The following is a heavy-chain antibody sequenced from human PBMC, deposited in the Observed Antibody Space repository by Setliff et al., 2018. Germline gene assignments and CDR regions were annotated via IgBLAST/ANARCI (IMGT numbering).Heavy chain of an antibody. V-gene: IGHV4-59*12. CDR2: INHSGST. CDR3: ARDQWLVDYYYYGMDV. CDR1: GGSISTYY. J-gene: IGHJ6*02. D-gene: IGHD6-19*01. Sequence: SETLSLTCTVSGGSISTYYWSWIRQPPGKGLEWIGEINHSGSTNYNPSLKSRVTISVDTSKNQFSLKLSSVTAADTAVYYCARDQWLVDYYYYGMDVWGQGTTVTVSS.